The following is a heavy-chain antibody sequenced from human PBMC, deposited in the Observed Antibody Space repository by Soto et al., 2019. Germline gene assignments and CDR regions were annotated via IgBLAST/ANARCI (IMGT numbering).Heavy chain of an antibody. CDR2: ISWNSDNI. CDR3: AKDLYSNYGDAFDI. D-gene: IGHD4-4*01. Sequence: SLRISCAASGFTFDDYAMHWVRQAPGKGLEWVSGISWNSDNIVYAASVKGRFTISRDNAKNSLYLQMNSLRAEDTALYYCAKDLYSNYGDAFDIWGQGTMVTVSS. CDR1: GFTFDDYA. J-gene: IGHJ3*02. V-gene: IGHV3-9*01.